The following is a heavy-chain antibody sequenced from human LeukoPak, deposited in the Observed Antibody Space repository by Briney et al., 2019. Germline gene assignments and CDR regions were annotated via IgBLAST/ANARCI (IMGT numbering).Heavy chain of an antibody. D-gene: IGHD2-2*01. CDR2: INPSGGST. J-gene: IGHJ4*02. Sequence: GVSVKVSCKASGYTFTSYYMHRVRQAPGQGLEWMGMINPSGGSTSYAQKFQGRVTMTRDTSTSTVYMELSSLRSEDTAVYYCARDLGDIVVVPAALGYWGQGTLVTVSS. CDR1: GYTFTSYY. CDR3: ARDLGDIVVVPAALGY. V-gene: IGHV1-46*01.